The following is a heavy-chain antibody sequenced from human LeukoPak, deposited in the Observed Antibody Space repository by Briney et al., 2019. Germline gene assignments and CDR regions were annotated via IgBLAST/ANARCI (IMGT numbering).Heavy chain of an antibody. D-gene: IGHD4-17*01. CDR3: ARGDSVDYGDYIGWFDP. Sequence: GESLKISCKGSGYSFTSYWLGWVRQMPGKGLEWMGIIYPGDSDTRYSPSFQGQVTISADKSISTAYLQWSSLKASDTAMYYCARGDSVDYGDYIGWFDPWGQGTLVTVSS. CDR1: GYSFTSYW. J-gene: IGHJ5*02. CDR2: IYPGDSDT. V-gene: IGHV5-51*01.